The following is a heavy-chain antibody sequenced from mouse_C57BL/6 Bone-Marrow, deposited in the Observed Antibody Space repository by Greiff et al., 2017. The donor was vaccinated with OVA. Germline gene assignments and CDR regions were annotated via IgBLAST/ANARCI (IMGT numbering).Heavy chain of an antibody. V-gene: IGHV14-2*01. CDR1: GFNINDYS. D-gene: IGHD1-1*01. J-gene: IGHJ2*01. CDR2: IDPEDGDT. CDR3: ARGRSYDY. Sequence: EVQLHQSGAELVKPGASVKLSCTASGFNINDYSMHWVKQRPEQGLEWIGWIDPEDGDTKYAPKFQCKATITADTSSNTAYLQLSSLTSEYTADYYCARGRSYDYWGQGTTLTVSS.